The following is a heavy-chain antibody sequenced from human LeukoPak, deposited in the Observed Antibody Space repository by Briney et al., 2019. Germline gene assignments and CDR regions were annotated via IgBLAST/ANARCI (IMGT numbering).Heavy chain of an antibody. D-gene: IGHD6-19*01. CDR3: ARNFSSGWFDY. J-gene: IGHJ4*02. CDR1: GGSISSSNFY. V-gene: IGHV4-39*07. Sequence: SETLSLTCTVSGGSISSSNFYWGWIRQPPGKGLEWIGSIYYSGSTSYNPSLKSRVTISVDTSKNQFSLKLSSVTAADTAVYYCARNFSSGWFDYWGQGTLVTVSS. CDR2: IYYSGST.